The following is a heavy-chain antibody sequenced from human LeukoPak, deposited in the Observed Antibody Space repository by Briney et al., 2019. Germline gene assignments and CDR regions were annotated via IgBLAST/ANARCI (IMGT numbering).Heavy chain of an antibody. Sequence: GGSLRLSCGASGCTFSSYWMTWVRQAPGKGLEWVANIKQDGSEKYYVDSVKGRFTISRDNAKNSLYLQMNSLRAEDTAVYYCGLRYGVDYWGQGTLVTVSS. CDR1: GCTFSSYW. CDR2: IKQDGSEK. CDR3: GLRYGVDY. V-gene: IGHV3-7*05. J-gene: IGHJ4*02. D-gene: IGHD3-9*01.